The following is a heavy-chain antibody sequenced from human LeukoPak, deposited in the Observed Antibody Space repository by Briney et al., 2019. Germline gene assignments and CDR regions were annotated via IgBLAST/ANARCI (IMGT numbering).Heavy chain of an antibody. CDR1: GGSFSGYC. V-gene: IGHV4-34*01. J-gene: IGHJ4*02. CDR3: ARVQLWFGELFSHYFDY. Sequence: PSETLSLTCAVYGGSFSGYCWSWIRQPPGKGLEWIGEINHSGSTNYNPSLKSRVTISVDTSKNQFSLKLSSVTAADTAVYYCARVQLWFGELFSHYFDYWGQGTLVTVSS. CDR2: INHSGST. D-gene: IGHD3-10*01.